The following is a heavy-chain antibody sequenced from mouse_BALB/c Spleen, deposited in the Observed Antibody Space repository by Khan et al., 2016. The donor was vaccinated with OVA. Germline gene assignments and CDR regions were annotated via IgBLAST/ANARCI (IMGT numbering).Heavy chain of an antibody. Sequence: QVQLQQSGAELVKPGASVKLSCKTSGYTFTSYWIQWVKQRPGQGLGWIGQIFPGTGTTYYNENFKGKATLTVDTSSSTAYMQRSSLTSEDSAVYFCARGYVGNYEFVYWGQGTLVTVSP. CDR2: IFPGTGTT. V-gene: IGHV1S132*01. CDR3: ARGYVGNYEFVY. D-gene: IGHD1-1*02. J-gene: IGHJ3*01. CDR1: GYTFTSYW.